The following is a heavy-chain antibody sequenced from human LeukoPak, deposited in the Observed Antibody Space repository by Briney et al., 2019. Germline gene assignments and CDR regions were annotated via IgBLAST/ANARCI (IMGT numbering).Heavy chain of an antibody. Sequence: SETLSLTCAVSGGSISSGGYSWSWIRQPPGKGLGWIGYIYHSGSTYYNPSLKSRVTISVDRSKNQFSLKLSSVTAADTAVYYCARSLGGYVTFWGQGTLVTVSS. J-gene: IGHJ4*02. CDR2: IYHSGST. D-gene: IGHD5-12*01. CDR3: ARSLGGYVTF. V-gene: IGHV4-30-2*01. CDR1: GGSISSGGYS.